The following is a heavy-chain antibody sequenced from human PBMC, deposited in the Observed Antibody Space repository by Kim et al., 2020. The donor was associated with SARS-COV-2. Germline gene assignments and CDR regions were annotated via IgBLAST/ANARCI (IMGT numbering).Heavy chain of an antibody. D-gene: IGHD3-10*01. CDR1: GFTFSSYA. J-gene: IGHJ6*02. Sequence: GGSLRLSCAASGFTFSSYAMHWVRQAPGKGLEWVAVISYDGSNKYYADSVKGRFTISRDNSKNTLYLQMNSLRAEDTAVYYCARDRLLWLIGYGMDVWGQGTTVTVSS. CDR3: ARDRLLWLIGYGMDV. CDR2: ISYDGSNK. V-gene: IGHV3-30*04.